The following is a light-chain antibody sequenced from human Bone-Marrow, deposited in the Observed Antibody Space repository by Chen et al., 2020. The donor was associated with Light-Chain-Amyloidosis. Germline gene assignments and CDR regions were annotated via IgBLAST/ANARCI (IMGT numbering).Light chain of an antibody. V-gene: IGKV1-39*01. CDR1: QSISSY. J-gene: IGKJ2*01. CDR3: QQSYSTPYT. Sequence: DIQMTQSPSSLSASVGDRVTITCRASQSISSYLNWYQQTPGTAPKLLIYAASSLQSGVPSRFSGSGSGTDFTLTISSLQPEDFATYYCQQSYSTPYTFGQGTKLEIK. CDR2: AAS.